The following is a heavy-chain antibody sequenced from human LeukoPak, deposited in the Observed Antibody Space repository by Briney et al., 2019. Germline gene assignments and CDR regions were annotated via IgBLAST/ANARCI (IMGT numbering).Heavy chain of an antibody. CDR2: IRYDESNK. V-gene: IGHV3-30*02. CDR1: GFTFSTYG. CDR3: ASRRVASPYCFDY. Sequence: PGGSLRLSCAASGFTFSTYGMHWVRQAPGKGLEWVALIRYDESNKYYADSVKGRFTISRDNSKSTLYLQMNSLRAEDTAVYYCASRRVASPYCFDYWGQGTLVTVSS. D-gene: IGHD5-12*01. J-gene: IGHJ4*02.